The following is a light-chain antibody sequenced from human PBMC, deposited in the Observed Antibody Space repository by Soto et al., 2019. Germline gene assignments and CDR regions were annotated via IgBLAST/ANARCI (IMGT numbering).Light chain of an antibody. CDR1: NIGSKS. CDR2: DDS. CDR3: QVWDSSSDHGV. Sequence: SYELTQPHSGSVAPGQTARITCGGNNIGSKSVHWYQQKPGQAPVLVVYDDSDRPSGTPERFSGSNSGNTATLTISRVEAGDKADYYCQVWDSSSDHGVFGTGTKVTVL. V-gene: IGLV3-21*02. J-gene: IGLJ1*01.